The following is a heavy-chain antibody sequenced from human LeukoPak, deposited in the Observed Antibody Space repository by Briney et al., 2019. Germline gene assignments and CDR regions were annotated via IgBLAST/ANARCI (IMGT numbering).Heavy chain of an antibody. D-gene: IGHD3-10*01. CDR1: GFSFSGYE. Sequence: GGSLRLSCAASGFSFSGYEMNWVRQAPGKGLEWVSYISSGAHTTHYADSVKGRFTISRDNAENSLYLQVNSLRAEDTAVYYCARDSGGWYLDLWGRGTLVTVSS. CDR2: ISSGAHTT. CDR3: ARDSGGWYLDL. J-gene: IGHJ2*01. V-gene: IGHV3-48*03.